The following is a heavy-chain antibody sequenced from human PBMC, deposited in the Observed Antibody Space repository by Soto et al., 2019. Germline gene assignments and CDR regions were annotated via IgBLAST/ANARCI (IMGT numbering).Heavy chain of an antibody. CDR3: AIRGLSKSEVRGYFDY. CDR1: GFTFSSYD. D-gene: IGHD3-10*01. CDR2: ISGSGHSP. V-gene: IGHV3-23*01. Sequence: PGGSLRLSCAASGFTFSSYDMTWVRQAPGKGLEWVSAISGSGHSPNYGDSVKGRFTISRDNSKNTLFMQMNSLRAEDTAVYYCAIRGLSKSEVRGYFDYWGQGTLVTVSS. J-gene: IGHJ4*02.